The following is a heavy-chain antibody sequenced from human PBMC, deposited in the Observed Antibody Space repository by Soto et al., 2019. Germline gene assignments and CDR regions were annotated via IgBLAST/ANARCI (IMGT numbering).Heavy chain of an antibody. J-gene: IGHJ4*02. D-gene: IGHD3-3*01. CDR3: VREGNLFGVVPHPFDY. Sequence: ASVKVSCKASGYTFTSYYMHWVRQAPGQGLEWMGIINPSGGSTSYAQKFQGRVTMTRDTSTSTVYMELSSLRSEDTAVYYCVREGNLFGVVPHPFDYWGQGTLVTVSS. CDR1: GYTFTSYY. V-gene: IGHV1-46*01. CDR2: INPSGGST.